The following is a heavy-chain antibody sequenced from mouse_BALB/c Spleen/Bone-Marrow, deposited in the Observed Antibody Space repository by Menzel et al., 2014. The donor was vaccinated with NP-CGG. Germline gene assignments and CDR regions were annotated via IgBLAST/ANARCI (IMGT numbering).Heavy chain of an antibody. J-gene: IGHJ4*01. V-gene: IGHV1-67*01. CDR2: ISTYSGNT. CDR1: GYTSTDYA. CDR3: ASYGSSYYAMDY. Sequence: QVQLQQSGPGLVRPGVSVKISCKGSGYTSTDYAMHWVKQSHAKSLEWIGVISTYSGNTNYNQKFKGKATMTVDKSSSTAYMELARLTSEDSAIYYCASYGSSYYAMDYWGQGTSVTVSS. D-gene: IGHD1-1*01.